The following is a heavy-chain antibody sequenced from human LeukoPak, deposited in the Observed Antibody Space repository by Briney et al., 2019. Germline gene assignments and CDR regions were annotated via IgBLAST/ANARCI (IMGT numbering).Heavy chain of an antibody. D-gene: IGHD6-13*01. J-gene: IGHJ5*01. V-gene: IGHV3-48*01. Sequence: PGGSLRLSCAASEFTFSSYSMNWVRQAPGKGLEWVSYITNSGNSKSYADSVKGRFTISRDNTKNTLYLQMNSLRAEDTATYYCVKRPRKAADGPFDSWGQGTLVTVSS. CDR1: EFTFSSYS. CDR3: VKRPRKAADGPFDS. CDR2: ITNSGNSK.